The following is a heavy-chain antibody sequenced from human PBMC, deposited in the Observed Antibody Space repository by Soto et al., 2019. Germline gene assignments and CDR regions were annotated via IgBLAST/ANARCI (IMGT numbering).Heavy chain of an antibody. Sequence: QLQLVQSGTELKKPGASVKVSCKASGYTFTNYGITWVRQAPGQGLEWMGWINADYGNTNYEQKFQGRVTMTTDTSTKTAYMELRSLRSDDTAVYYCARKALSNFNWFDPWGQGTLVTVSS. V-gene: IGHV1-18*04. CDR1: GYTFTNYG. D-gene: IGHD4-4*01. CDR3: ARKALSNFNWFDP. J-gene: IGHJ5*02. CDR2: INADYGNT.